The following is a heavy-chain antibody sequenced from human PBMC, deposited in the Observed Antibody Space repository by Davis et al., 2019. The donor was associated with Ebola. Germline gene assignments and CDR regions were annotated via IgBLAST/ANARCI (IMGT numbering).Heavy chain of an antibody. V-gene: IGHV3-23*03. CDR3: AKDQGSGRDGYWDAFDI. D-gene: IGHD5-24*01. Sequence: GGSLRLSCAASGFTFSSYWMSWVRQAPGKGLEWVSVIYSGGSTYYADSVKGRFTISRDNFKNTLYLQMNSLRAEDTAVYYCAKDQGSGRDGYWDAFDIWGQGTMVTVSS. CDR1: GFTFSSYW. J-gene: IGHJ3*02. CDR2: IYSGGST.